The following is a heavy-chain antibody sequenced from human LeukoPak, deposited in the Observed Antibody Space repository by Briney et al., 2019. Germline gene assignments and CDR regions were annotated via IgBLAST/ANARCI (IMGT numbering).Heavy chain of an antibody. CDR3: AKDWGYGEAGIDF. D-gene: IGHD6-13*01. CDR2: IKGDGSEK. Sequence: GGSLRLSCAASGFTFSNYEINWVRQAPGKGLEWVAIIKGDGSEKAYVDSVKGRFSISRDNAENSLYLQMSSLRAKDTAVYYCAKDWGYGEAGIDFWGQGTLVTVSS. CDR1: GFTFSNYE. V-gene: IGHV3-7*04. J-gene: IGHJ4*02.